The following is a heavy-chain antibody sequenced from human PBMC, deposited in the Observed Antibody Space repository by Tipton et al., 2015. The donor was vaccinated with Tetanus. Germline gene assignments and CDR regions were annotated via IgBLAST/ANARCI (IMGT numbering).Heavy chain of an antibody. V-gene: IGHV3-33*01. CDR3: AGEADCSGGSCFSGDFDN. CDR1: GFIFSSYG. J-gene: IGHJ4*02. D-gene: IGHD2-15*01. CDR2: SWYDGTDQ. Sequence: SLRLSCAASGFIFSSYGIHWVRQAPGKGLEWVAVSWYDGTDQYYADSVKGRFTLSRDNSKNTLYLQMNSLRAEDTALYYCAGEADCSGGSCFSGDFDNWGQGTQVPVSS.